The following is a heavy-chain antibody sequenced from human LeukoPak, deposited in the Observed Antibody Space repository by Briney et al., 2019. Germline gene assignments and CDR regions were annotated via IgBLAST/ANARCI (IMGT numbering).Heavy chain of an antibody. CDR3: AKQRGEYYYDSSGYYWIDY. CDR2: ISSSGSTI. Sequence: GGSLRLSCAASGFTFSDYYMSWIRQAPGKGLEWVSYISSSGSTIYYADSVKGRFTISRDNAKNSLYLQMNSLRAEDTAVYYCAKQRGEYYYDSSGYYWIDYWGQGTLVTVSS. J-gene: IGHJ4*02. CDR1: GFTFSDYY. V-gene: IGHV3-11*01. D-gene: IGHD3-22*01.